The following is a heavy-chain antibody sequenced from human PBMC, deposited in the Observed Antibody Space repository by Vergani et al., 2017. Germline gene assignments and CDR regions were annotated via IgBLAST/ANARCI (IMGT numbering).Heavy chain of an antibody. CDR1: CASIRSSNYY. V-gene: IGHV4-39*01. CDR3: ARHSXVEWLVKLGWIDP. Sequence: QLQLQESGPGLVKPSATLALTCSVSCASIRSSNYYWGWIRQPPGKGLEWTASIYYSGGTYYNPSLKRRVTISVDTSKNQFSLKLSSVTAADTAVYFCARHSXVEWLVKLGWIDPWGQGILVTVSS. J-gene: IGHJ5*02. CDR2: IYYSGGT. D-gene: IGHD6-19*01.